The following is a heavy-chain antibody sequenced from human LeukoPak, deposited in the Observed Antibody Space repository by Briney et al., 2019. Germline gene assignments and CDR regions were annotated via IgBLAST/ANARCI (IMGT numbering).Heavy chain of an antibody. CDR3: AKEIRLLWFGELLSSAFDI. Sequence: GGSLRLSCAASGFTFSSYAMSWVRQAPGKGLEWVSAISGGGGSTYYADSVKGRFTISRDNSKNTLYLQMNSLRAEDTAVYYCAKEIRLLWFGELLSSAFDIWGQGTMVTVSS. J-gene: IGHJ3*02. CDR1: GFTFSSYA. V-gene: IGHV3-23*01. D-gene: IGHD3-10*01. CDR2: ISGGGGST.